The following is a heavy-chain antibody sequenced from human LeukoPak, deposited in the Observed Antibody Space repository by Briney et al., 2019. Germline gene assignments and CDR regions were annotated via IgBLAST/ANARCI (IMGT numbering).Heavy chain of an antibody. D-gene: IGHD2-2*01. Sequence: SVKVSCKASGGTFSSYAISWVRQAPGQWLEWMGGIIPIFGTANYAQKFQGRVTITADESTSTAYMELSSLRSEDTAVYYCARDPPYCSSTSCPFDPWGQGTLVTVSS. CDR2: IIPIFGTA. V-gene: IGHV1-69*13. CDR1: GGTFSSYA. CDR3: ARDPPYCSSTSCPFDP. J-gene: IGHJ5*02.